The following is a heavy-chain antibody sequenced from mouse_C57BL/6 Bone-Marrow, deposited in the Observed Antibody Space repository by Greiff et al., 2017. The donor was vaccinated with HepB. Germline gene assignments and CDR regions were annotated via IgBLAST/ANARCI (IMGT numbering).Heavy chain of an antibody. Sequence: VQLQQPGAELVKPGASVKLSCKASGYTFTSYWMHWVKQRPGQGLEWIGMIHPNSGSTNYNEKFKSKATLTVDKSSSTAYMQLSSLTSEDSAVYYCAGAYYSNSYAMDYWGQGTSVTVSS. V-gene: IGHV1-64*01. CDR1: GYTFTSYW. D-gene: IGHD2-5*01. J-gene: IGHJ4*01. CDR3: AGAYYSNSYAMDY. CDR2: IHPNSGST.